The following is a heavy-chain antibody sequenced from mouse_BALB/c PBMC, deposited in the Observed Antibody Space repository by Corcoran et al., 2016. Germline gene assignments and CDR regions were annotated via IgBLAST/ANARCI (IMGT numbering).Heavy chain of an antibody. J-gene: IGHJ4*01. CDR1: GYTFTSYY. V-gene: IGHV1S12*01. CDR3: ASEGGARDD. CDR2: IYPRDGST. Sequence: QVQLQQSGPELVKPGASVKISCKASGYTFTSYYIHWVKQRPGQGLEWIGYIYPRDGSTNYNEKFKGKTTLTADTSSSTAYMQLSSLASEDSVVYFGASEGGARDDWGQGTSVTVSS.